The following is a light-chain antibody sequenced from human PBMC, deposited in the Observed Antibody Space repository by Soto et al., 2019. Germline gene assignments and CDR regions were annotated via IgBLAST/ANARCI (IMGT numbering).Light chain of an antibody. J-gene: IGLJ1*01. CDR1: SSDVGAYHY. V-gene: IGLV2-14*01. CDR2: DVS. CDR3: SSFTSSGSYV. Sequence: QSVLTQPASVSGSPGQSITISCTGTSSDVGAYHYVSWFQQHPGKATKLMIYDVSNRPSGVSNRFSGSKSANTASLTISGLQAEDEADYYCSSFTSSGSYVFGTGTKVTVL.